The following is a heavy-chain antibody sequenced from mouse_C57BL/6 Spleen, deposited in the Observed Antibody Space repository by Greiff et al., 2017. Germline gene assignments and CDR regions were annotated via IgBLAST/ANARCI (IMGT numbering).Heavy chain of an antibody. V-gene: IGHV1-22*01. CDR2: INPNNGGT. CDR3: ARGHYGRSPNWDFDV. Sequence: EVQLQQSGPELVKPGASVKMSCKASGYTFTDYNMHWVKQSHGKSLEWIGYINPNNGGTSYNQKFKGKATLTVNKSSSTAYMELRSLTSEDSAVYYCARGHYGRSPNWDFDVWGTGTTVTVSS. CDR1: GYTFTDYN. J-gene: IGHJ1*03. D-gene: IGHD1-1*01.